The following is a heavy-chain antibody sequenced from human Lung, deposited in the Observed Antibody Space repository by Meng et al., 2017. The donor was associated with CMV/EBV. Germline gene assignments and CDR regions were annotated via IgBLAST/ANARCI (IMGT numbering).Heavy chain of an antibody. V-gene: IGHV1-2*02. CDR3: ARDRRSSTDLYYGLDV. Sequence: ASXXVSXKASGYIFSDYYVHWVRQAPGQGLEWMGWINPKSGGTNYAQKLQGRVTLTRDTSISTTYMDLSSLTSDDTAVYYCARDRRSSTDLYYGLDVLGQGXTVTVSS. J-gene: IGHJ6*01. CDR1: GYIFSDYY. CDR2: INPKSGGT. D-gene: IGHD2-2*01.